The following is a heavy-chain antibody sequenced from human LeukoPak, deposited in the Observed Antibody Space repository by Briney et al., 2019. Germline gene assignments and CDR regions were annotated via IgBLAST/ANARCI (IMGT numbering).Heavy chain of an antibody. Sequence: PSETLSLTCTVSGGSISSYYWSWIRQPPGKGLEWIGYIYYSGSTNYNPSLKSRVTISVDTSKNQFSLKLSSVTAADTAVYYCARHEKRFRNWFDPWGQGTLVTVSS. V-gene: IGHV4-59*01. J-gene: IGHJ5*02. CDR2: IYYSGST. CDR1: GGSISSYY. CDR3: ARHEKRFRNWFDP. D-gene: IGHD3-3*01.